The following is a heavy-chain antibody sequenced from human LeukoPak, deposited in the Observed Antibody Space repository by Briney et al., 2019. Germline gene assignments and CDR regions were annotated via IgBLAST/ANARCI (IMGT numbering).Heavy chain of an antibody. CDR1: GGTFSSYA. V-gene: IGHV1-69*01. Sequence: PGASVKVSCTASGGTFSSYAMSWVRQAPGQGLEWIGGIITIFGTANYAQKFQGRVTITADESTSTAYMELSSLRAEDTAVYYCARAGSSWYGIDYWGQGTLVTVSS. CDR3: ARAGSSWYGIDY. J-gene: IGHJ4*02. CDR2: IITIFGTA. D-gene: IGHD6-13*01.